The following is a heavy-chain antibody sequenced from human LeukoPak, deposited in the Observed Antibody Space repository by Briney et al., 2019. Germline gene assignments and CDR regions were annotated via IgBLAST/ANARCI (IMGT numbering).Heavy chain of an antibody. V-gene: IGHV4-38-2*02. CDR2: VYHSGT. D-gene: IGHD4-23*01. CDR3: AKSTGGGGHDS. J-gene: IGHJ5*01. Sequence: ASETLSLTCTVSGYSIGTGHYWAWIRPPPGKGLEWIGCVYHSGTYYKSSLTSRVTISMDTSKNQFSLKLTSVTATDSAFYYCAKSTGGGGHDSWGQGTLVTVSS. CDR1: GYSIGTGHY.